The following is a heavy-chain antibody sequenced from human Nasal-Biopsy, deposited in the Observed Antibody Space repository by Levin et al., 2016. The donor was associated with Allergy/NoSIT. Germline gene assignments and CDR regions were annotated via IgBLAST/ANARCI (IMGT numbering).Heavy chain of an antibody. CDR1: GDSINKNY. CDR2: IYSGGNT. J-gene: IGHJ4*02. D-gene: IGHD1-26*01. V-gene: IGHV4-59*08. Sequence: PSETLSLTCTVSGDSINKNYWSWVRQSPGKGLECIGYIYSGGNTIYNPSLASRVTMSIDTSQNQFSLKLSSVTAADTAVYYCARLGGTSSNPPFDYWGQGALVTVSS. CDR3: ARLGGTSSNPPFDY.